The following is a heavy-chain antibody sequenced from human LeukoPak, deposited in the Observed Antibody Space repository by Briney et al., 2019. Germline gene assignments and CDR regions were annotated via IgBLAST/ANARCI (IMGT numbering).Heavy chain of an antibody. J-gene: IGHJ4*02. Sequence: GGSLRLSCAASGYTFSSYAMHWVRQVPGKGLEWVAVISYDGSNKYYADSVKGRFTISRDNSKNTLYLQMNSLRAEDTAVYYCAREEVVTAGFDYWGQGTLVTVSS. D-gene: IGHD2-21*02. CDR3: AREEVVTAGFDY. CDR1: GYTFSSYA. V-gene: IGHV3-30-3*01. CDR2: ISYDGSNK.